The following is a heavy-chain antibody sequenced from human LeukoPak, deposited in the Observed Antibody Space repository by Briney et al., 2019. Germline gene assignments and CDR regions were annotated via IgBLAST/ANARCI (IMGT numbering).Heavy chain of an antibody. CDR1: GFTFSTYT. CDR3: ARERRTTYGPYYYYYMDA. Sequence: GGSLRLSCAASGFTFSTYTMNWVRQAPGKGLEWVSSISSTSSYIYYADSVKGRFTISRDNAKNSLYLQMNSLRAEDTAMYYCARERRTTYGPYYYYYMDAWGKGTTVTVSS. J-gene: IGHJ6*03. D-gene: IGHD4-11*01. CDR2: ISSTSSYI. V-gene: IGHV3-21*01.